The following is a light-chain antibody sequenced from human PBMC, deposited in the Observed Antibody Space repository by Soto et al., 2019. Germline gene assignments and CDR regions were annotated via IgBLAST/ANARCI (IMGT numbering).Light chain of an antibody. CDR3: MQGLTTPLS. Sequence: DIVLTQSPLSLPVAPGEPASISCRSSRSLLSSNGNTYLDWYLQKPGQSPQVLIYLGSNRASVVPDRFSGSGSGTDFTLKISTVEAEGVGVYYCMQGLTTPLSFGGGTKVEIK. CDR2: LGS. V-gene: IGKV2-28*01. CDR1: RSLLSSNGNTY. J-gene: IGKJ4*01.